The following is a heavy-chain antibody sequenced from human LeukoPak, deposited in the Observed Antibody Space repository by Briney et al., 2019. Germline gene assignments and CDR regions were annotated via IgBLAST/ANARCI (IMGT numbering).Heavy chain of an antibody. CDR1: GYTFTGYY. CDR3: AIAKYDYVWGSYPAY. Sequence: ASVKVSCKASGYTFTGYYMHWVRQAPGQGLEWMGWINPNSVGTNYAQKFQGRVTMTRDTSISTAYMELRRLRSEDTAVYYCAIAKYDYVWGSYPAYWGQGTLVTVSS. V-gene: IGHV1-2*02. D-gene: IGHD3-16*02. J-gene: IGHJ4*02. CDR2: INPNSVGT.